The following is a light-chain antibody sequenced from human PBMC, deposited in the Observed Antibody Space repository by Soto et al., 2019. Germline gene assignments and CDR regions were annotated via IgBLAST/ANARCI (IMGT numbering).Light chain of an antibody. CDR2: AAS. Sequence: DIQMTQSPSSVSASVGDRVTITCRASQAISTWLAWYQQKPGKAPKLLIFAASNLQTGVPSRFSGSGSGTDFTLTISSLQPEDFATYYCQQANSFPRTFGQGTKVEIK. CDR1: QAISTW. V-gene: IGKV1D-12*01. J-gene: IGKJ1*01. CDR3: QQANSFPRT.